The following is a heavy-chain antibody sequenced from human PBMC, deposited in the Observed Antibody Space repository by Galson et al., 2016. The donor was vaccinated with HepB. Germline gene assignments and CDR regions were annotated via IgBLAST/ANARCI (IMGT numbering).Heavy chain of an antibody. D-gene: IGHD2-8*01. Sequence: SVKVSCKASGYTFTSYGISWVRQAPGQGLEWMGWISAYNGNTNYAQKLQGRVTMTTDTSTSTAYMELRSLRSDDTAVYYCARATFVLMVYATGRDYYGMDGWGQGTTVTVSS. CDR3: ARATFVLMVYATGRDYYGMDG. J-gene: IGHJ6*02. V-gene: IGHV1-18*01. CDR2: ISAYNGNT. CDR1: GYTFTSYG.